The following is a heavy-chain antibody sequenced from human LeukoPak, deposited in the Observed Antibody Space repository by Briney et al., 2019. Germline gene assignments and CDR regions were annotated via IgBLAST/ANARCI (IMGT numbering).Heavy chain of an antibody. CDR3: ANNQAAALGMDV. V-gene: IGHV3-23*01. Sequence: GGSLRLSCAASGFTFSSYAMSWVRQAPGKGLEWVSAISGSGGSTYYADSVKGRFTISRDNSKNTLYLQMNSLRAEDTAVYYCANNQAAALGMDVWGQGTTVTVSS. D-gene: IGHD6-13*01. CDR2: ISGSGGST. J-gene: IGHJ6*02. CDR1: GFTFSSYA.